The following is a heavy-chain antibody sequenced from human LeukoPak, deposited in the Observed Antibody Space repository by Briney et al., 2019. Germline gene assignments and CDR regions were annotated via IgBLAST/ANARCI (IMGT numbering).Heavy chain of an antibody. CDR1: GGSISSGDYY. CDR2: IYYSGST. CDR3: ARARPGGGADY. Sequence: SETLSLTCTVSGGSISSGDYYWSWIRQPPGKGLEWIGSIYYSGSTYYNPSLKSRVTISVDTSKNQFSLKLSSVTAADTAVYYCARARPGGGADYWGQGTLVTVSS. J-gene: IGHJ4*02. D-gene: IGHD2-8*02. V-gene: IGHV4-39*01.